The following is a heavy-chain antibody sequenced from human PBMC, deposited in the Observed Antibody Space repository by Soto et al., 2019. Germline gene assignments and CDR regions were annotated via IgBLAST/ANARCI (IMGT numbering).Heavy chain of an antibody. CDR2: ISYDGSNK. J-gene: IGHJ4*02. CDR1: GFTFSSYA. Sequence: GGSLRLSCAASGFTFSSYAMHWVRQAPGKGLEWVAVISYDGSNKYYADSVKGRFTISRDNSKNTLYLQMNSLRAEDTAVYYCARDFRTVYYDSSGYYLYWGQGTLVTVSS. CDR3: ARDFRTVYYDSSGYYLY. V-gene: IGHV3-30-3*01. D-gene: IGHD3-22*01.